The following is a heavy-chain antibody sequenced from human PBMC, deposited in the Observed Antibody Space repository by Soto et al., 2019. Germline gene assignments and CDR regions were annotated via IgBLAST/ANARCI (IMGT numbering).Heavy chain of an antibody. D-gene: IGHD6-19*01. Sequence: PGGSLRLSCAASGFTFIIYDMSWVRQAPGKGLEWVSAISGSGGTTYYADSVKGRFTISRDNSKNTLYLQMSTLRAEDTALYYCAKTTGYTSAWYEPSGDAFDIWGQGTMVTVSS. CDR1: GFTFIIYD. CDR3: AKTTGYTSAWYEPSGDAFDI. CDR2: ISGSGGTT. J-gene: IGHJ3*02. V-gene: IGHV3-23*01.